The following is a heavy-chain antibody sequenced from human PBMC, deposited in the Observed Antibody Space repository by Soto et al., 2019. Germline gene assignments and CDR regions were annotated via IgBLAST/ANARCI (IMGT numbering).Heavy chain of an antibody. V-gene: IGHV3-23*01. CDR2: ISGSGGST. CDR3: AKDFLPAARYYYYYYGMDV. D-gene: IGHD2-2*01. Sequence: GGSLRLSCAASGFTFSSYAMSWVRQAPGKGLEWVSAISGSGGSTYYADSVKGRFTISRDNSKNTLYLQMNSLRAEDTAVYYCAKDFLPAARYYYYYYGMDVWGQGTTVTVSS. J-gene: IGHJ6*02. CDR1: GFTFSSYA.